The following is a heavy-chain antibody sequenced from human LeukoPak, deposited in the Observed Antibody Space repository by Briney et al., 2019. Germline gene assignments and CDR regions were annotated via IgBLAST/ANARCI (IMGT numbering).Heavy chain of an antibody. D-gene: IGHD3-10*01. J-gene: IGHJ4*02. V-gene: IGHV3-30-3*01. CDR3: VRDRGWYHFDL. Sequence: GGSLRLSCAASGFTFSSYAMHWVRQAPGKGLEWVAVISYDGSNKYYADSVKDRFTISRDNFKNTLYLQMNSLRAEDTAVYYCVRDRGWYHFDLWGQGTLVTVSS. CDR2: ISYDGSNK. CDR1: GFTFSSYA.